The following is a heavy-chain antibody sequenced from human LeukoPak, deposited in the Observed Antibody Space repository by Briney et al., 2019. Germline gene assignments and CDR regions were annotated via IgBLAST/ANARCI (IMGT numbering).Heavy chain of an antibody. J-gene: IGHJ6*04. CDR2: ISWNSGGI. CDR1: GFTFDDYA. Sequence: SLRLPCAASGFTFDDYAMHWVRQAPGKGLEWVSGISWNSGGIGYADSVKGRFTISRDNAKNSLYLQMNSLRAEDTAVYYCAELGITMIGGVWGKGTTVTISS. D-gene: IGHD3-10*02. V-gene: IGHV3-9*01. CDR3: AELGITMIGGV.